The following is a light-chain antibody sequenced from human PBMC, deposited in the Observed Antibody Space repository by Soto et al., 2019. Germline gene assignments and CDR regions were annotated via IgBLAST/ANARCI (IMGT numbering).Light chain of an antibody. CDR2: GAS. J-gene: IGKJ1*01. CDR1: QTVKSNL. V-gene: IGKV3-20*01. CDR3: QHYASWET. Sequence: IVLTQSPDSLSLSPGERATLSCRASQTVKSNLLAWYQQHPGQAPRLLIYGASSRARGIPDRFSGTGSGTDFTLTISRLEPEDFALYYCQHYASWETFGQGTKVEV.